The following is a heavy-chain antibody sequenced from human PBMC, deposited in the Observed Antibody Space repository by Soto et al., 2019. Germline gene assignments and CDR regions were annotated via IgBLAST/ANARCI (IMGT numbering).Heavy chain of an antibody. J-gene: IGHJ4*02. V-gene: IGHV3-30*18. CDR1: GFTFSSYG. CDR3: AKDLSGALDY. CDR2: ISCDGSNK. Sequence: PGGSLRLSCAASGFTFSSYGMHWVRQAPGKGLEWVAVISCDGSNKYYADSVKGRFTISRDNSKNTLYLQMNSLRAEDTAVYYCAKDLSGALDYWGQGTLVTVSS. D-gene: IGHD3-10*01.